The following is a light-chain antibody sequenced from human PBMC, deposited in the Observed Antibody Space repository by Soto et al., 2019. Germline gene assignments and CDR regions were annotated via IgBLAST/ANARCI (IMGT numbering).Light chain of an antibody. J-gene: IGLJ1*01. Sequence: LTQPRSTSGYTGQSVTISRTGSSSDVGLYVYVSWYQQHPGKVPKLIIYEVSHRLSGLSNRFSSSKSGNTASLTISGLQAEDEGDYSCTSFAPGRIYVFGSGTKVTVL. CDR1: SSDVGLYVY. CDR2: EVS. CDR3: TSFAPGRIYV. V-gene: IGLV2-14*03.